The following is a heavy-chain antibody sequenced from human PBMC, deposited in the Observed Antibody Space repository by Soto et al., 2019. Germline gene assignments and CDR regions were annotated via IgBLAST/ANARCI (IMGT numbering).Heavy chain of an antibody. CDR1: GYTFTSYY. CDR3: ARASIGVAVAAPQTWFDP. CDR2: INPSGGST. J-gene: IGHJ5*02. Sequence: QVQLVQSGAEVKKPGASVKVSCKASGYTFTSYYMHWVRQAPGQGLEWMGIINPSGGSTSYAQKFQGRVTMTRETSTSTVYMELSSLRSEDTDVYYCARASIGVAVAAPQTWFDPWGQGTLVTVSS. V-gene: IGHV1-46*03. D-gene: IGHD2-15*01.